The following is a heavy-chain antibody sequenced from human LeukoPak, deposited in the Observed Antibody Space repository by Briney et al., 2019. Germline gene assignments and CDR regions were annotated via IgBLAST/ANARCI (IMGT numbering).Heavy chain of an antibody. CDR2: ISASGGST. Sequence: GGSLRLSCAASGFTFSSYGMSWVRQAPGKGLEWVSGISASGGSTYYADSVKGRFTISRDNSKNTLYLQMNSLRAEDTAVYYCAKGGYSGYDYVDYWGQGTLVTVSS. D-gene: IGHD5-12*01. J-gene: IGHJ4*02. CDR1: GFTFSSYG. CDR3: AKGGYSGYDYVDY. V-gene: IGHV3-23*01.